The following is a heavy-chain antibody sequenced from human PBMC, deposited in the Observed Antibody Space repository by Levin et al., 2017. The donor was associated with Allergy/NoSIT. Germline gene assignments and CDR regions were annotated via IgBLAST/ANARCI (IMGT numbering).Heavy chain of an antibody. Sequence: RSSETLSLTCTVSGGSISSSSYYWGWIRQPPGKGLEWIGSIYYSGSTYYNPSLKSRVTISVDTSKNQFSLKLSSVTAADTAVYYCARQGYSDGYNIWGQGTMVTVSS. CDR2: IYYSGST. V-gene: IGHV4-39*01. CDR3: ARQGYSDGYNI. J-gene: IGHJ3*02. D-gene: IGHD5-18*01. CDR1: GGSISSSSYY.